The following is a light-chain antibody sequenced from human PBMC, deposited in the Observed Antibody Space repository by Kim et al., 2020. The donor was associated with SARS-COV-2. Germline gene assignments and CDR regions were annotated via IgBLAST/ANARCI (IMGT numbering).Light chain of an antibody. V-gene: IGLV2-8*01. CDR2: EGN. Sequence: GQSMTMSCNVTRNDFGGYNSASWYQQRPGKAPRLVIYEGNKRPSGVPDRLSGSKSGNTAPLTVSGLQSEDEADYYCSSYAGDNHWVFGGGTQLTVL. J-gene: IGLJ3*02. CDR3: SSYAGDNHWV. CDR1: RNDFGGYNS.